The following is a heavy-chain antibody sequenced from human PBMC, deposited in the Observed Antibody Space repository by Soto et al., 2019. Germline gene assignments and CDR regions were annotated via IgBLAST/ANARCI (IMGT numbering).Heavy chain of an antibody. Sequence: SETLSLTRTVSGGSISSSSYYWGWIRQPPGKGLEWIGSIYYSGSTYYNPSLKSRVTISVDTSKNQFSLKLSSVTAADTAVYYCARQRPPYTGPLDYWGQGTLVTVSS. D-gene: IGHD2-8*02. CDR3: ARQRPPYTGPLDY. V-gene: IGHV4-39*01. CDR2: IYYSGST. J-gene: IGHJ4*02. CDR1: GGSISSSSYY.